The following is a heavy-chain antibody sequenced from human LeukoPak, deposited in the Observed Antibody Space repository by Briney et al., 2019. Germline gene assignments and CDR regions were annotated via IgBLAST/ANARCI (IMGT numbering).Heavy chain of an antibody. Sequence: GASVKVSCKASGYTFTSYYTHWVRQAPGQGLEWMGIINPSGGSTSYAQKFQGRVTMTRDMSTSTVYMELSSLRSEDTAVYYCAREGNYYGSGSYYNAPRNNWFDPWGQGTLVTVSS. J-gene: IGHJ5*02. CDR3: AREGNYYGSGSYYNAPRNNWFDP. V-gene: IGHV1-46*01. CDR2: INPSGGST. CDR1: GYTFTSYY. D-gene: IGHD3-10*01.